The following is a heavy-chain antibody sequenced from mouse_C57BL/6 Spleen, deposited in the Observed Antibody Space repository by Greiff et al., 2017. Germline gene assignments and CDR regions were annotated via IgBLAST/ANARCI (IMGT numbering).Heavy chain of an antibody. V-gene: IGHV1-80*01. CDR1: GYAFSSYW. Sequence: QVQLQQSGAELVKPGASVKISCKASGYAFSSYWMNWVKQRPGKGLEWIGQIYPGDGDTNYNGKFKGKGTLTADKSSSTAYMQLSSLTSEDSAVYFCARNGIGSSSYYFDYWGQGTTLTVSS. D-gene: IGHD1-1*01. CDR2: IYPGDGDT. CDR3: ARNGIGSSSYYFDY. J-gene: IGHJ2*01.